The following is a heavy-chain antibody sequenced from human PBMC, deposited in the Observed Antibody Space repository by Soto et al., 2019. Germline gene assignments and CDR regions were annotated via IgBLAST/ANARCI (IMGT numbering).Heavy chain of an antibody. CDR3: VKGGIVLRENY. D-gene: IGHD6-6*01. V-gene: IGHV3-23*01. CDR1: GFTFSSSA. CDR2: ISSSGDST. Sequence: EVQLLESGGGLVQPGGSLRLSCAASGFTFSSSAMTWVRQAPGKGLEWVSAISSSGDSTYYADSVKGRFTISRDNSKNTLFLQMNSLKAEDAALYYCVKGGIVLRENYWGQGALVTVSS. J-gene: IGHJ4*02.